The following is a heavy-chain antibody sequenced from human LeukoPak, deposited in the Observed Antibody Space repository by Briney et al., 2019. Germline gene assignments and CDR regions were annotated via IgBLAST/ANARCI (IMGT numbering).Heavy chain of an antibody. CDR2: INHSGST. Sequence: PSETLSLTCAVYGGSFSGYYWSWIRQPPGKGLEWIGEINHSGSTNYNPSLKSRVTISVDTSKNQFSLKLSSVTAADTAVYYCARVISRIAVACTGTRRRWYFDYWGQGTLVTVSS. CDR3: ARVISRIAVACTGTRRRWYFDY. V-gene: IGHV4-34*01. D-gene: IGHD6-19*01. J-gene: IGHJ4*02. CDR1: GGSFSGYY.